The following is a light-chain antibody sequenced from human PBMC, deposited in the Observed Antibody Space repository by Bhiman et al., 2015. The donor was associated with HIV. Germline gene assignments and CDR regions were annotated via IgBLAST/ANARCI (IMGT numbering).Light chain of an antibody. J-gene: IGLJ1*01. Sequence: QSALTQPASVSGSPGQSITISCTGTSSDVGGYNYVSWYQQHPGKAPKLMIYDVSNRPSGVPNRFSGSKSDNTASLTITGLQPDDEADYFCHSYDKSLRGHVFAPGTKVTVL. CDR2: DVS. V-gene: IGLV2-14*03. CDR3: HSYDKSLRGHV. CDR1: SSDVGGYNY.